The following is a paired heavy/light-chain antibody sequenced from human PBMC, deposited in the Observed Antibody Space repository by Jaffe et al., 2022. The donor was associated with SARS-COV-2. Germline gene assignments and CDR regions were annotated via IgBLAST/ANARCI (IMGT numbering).Light chain of an antibody. CDR1: SSDVGGYNY. CDR2: DVS. J-gene: IGLJ2*01. Sequence: QSALTQPPSASGSAGQSVTISCTGTSSDVGGYNYVSWYQQHPGKAPKLMIYDVSKRPSGVPDRFSGSKSGNTASLTVSGLQAEDEADYYCSSYAGSNNFGVTFGGGTKLTVL. V-gene: IGLV2-8*01. CDR3: SSYAGSNNFGVT.
Heavy chain of an antibody. CDR1: GGSISSADYY. CDR2: IYYTGST. V-gene: IGHV4-30-4*01. D-gene: IGHD2-21*01. J-gene: IGHJ4*02. Sequence: QVQLQESGPGLVKPSQTLSLTCTVSGGSISSADYYWSWIRQPPGKGLEWIGYIYYTGSTYYNPSLKSRVSMSLDTSKNQFSLKLSSVTVADTAVYYCARDVVAMTSCDSWGQGTLVTVSS. CDR3: ARDVVAMTSCDS.